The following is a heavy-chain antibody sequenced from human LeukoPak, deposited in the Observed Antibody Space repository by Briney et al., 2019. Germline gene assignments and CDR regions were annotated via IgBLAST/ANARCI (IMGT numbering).Heavy chain of an antibody. J-gene: IGHJ4*02. CDR1: GYTFTSYG. CDR3: ARTLWSGYYSFDY. CDR2: MNPNSGNT. Sequence: ASVKVSCKASGYTFTSYGISWVRQAPGQGLEWMGWMNPNSGNTGYAQKFQGRVTITRNTSISTAYMELSSLRSEDTAVYYCARTLWSGYYSFDYWGQGTLVTVSS. V-gene: IGHV1-8*03. D-gene: IGHD3-3*01.